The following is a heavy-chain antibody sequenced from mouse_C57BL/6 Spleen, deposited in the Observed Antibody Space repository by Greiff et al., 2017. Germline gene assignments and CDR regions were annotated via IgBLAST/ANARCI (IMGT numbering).Heavy chain of an antibody. J-gene: IGHJ1*03. V-gene: IGHV5-16*01. D-gene: IGHD2-4*01. CDR1: GFTFSDYY. CDR3: ARGDYDGWYFDV. CDR2: INYDGSST. Sequence: EVKLMESEGGLVQPGSSMKLSCTASGFTFSDYYMAWVRQVPEKGLEWVANINYDGSSTYYLDSLKSRFIISRDNAKNILYLQMSSLKSEDTATYYCARGDYDGWYFDVWGTGTTVTVSS.